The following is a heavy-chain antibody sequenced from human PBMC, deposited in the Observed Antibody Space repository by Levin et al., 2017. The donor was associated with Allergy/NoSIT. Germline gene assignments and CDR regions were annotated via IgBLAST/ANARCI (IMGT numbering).Heavy chain of an antibody. CDR1: GDSVSTNSAA. V-gene: IGHV6-1*01. J-gene: IGHJ4*02. CDR2: TFYRSKWYT. CDR3: ARDKYHLDY. D-gene: IGHD2-2*01. Sequence: SQTLSLTCAISGDSVSTNSAAWNWVRQSPSRGLEWLGRTFYRSKWYTDYAPSVQSRITINPDTSKNQFSLQLDSVTPDDTAVYYCARDKYHLDYWGQGTLVTVSS.